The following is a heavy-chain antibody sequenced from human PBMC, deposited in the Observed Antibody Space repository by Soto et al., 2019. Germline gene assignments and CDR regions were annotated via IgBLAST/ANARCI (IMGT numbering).Heavy chain of an antibody. CDR3: ACTTESSIAAHEPDY. V-gene: IGHV1-46*03. CDR1: GYTFTSYY. D-gene: IGHD6-6*01. Sequence: ASVKVSCKASGYTFTSYYMHWVRQAPGQGLEWMGIINPSGGSTSYAQKFQGRVTMTRDTSTSTVYMELSSLRSEDTAVYYCACTTESSIAAHEPDYWGQGTLVTVSS. CDR2: INPSGGST. J-gene: IGHJ4*02.